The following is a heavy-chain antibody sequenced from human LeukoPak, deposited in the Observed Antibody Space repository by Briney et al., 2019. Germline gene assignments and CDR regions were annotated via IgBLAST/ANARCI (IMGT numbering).Heavy chain of an antibody. J-gene: IGHJ4*02. V-gene: IGHV4-59*01. CDR3: ARKSSSAGNFDY. Sequence: ETLSLTCTVSGGSISPYYWSWIRQPPGKGLEWIGYIFYSGSTNYNPSLKSRVTISVDTSQNQFSPKLSSVTAADTAVYYCARKSSSAGNFDYWGQGTLVTVSS. CDR2: IFYSGST. CDR1: GGSISPYY. D-gene: IGHD6-6*01.